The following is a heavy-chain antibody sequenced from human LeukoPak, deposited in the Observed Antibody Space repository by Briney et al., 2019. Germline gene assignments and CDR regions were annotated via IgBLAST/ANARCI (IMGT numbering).Heavy chain of an antibody. CDR2: FYHSGDT. V-gene: IGHV4-4*02. D-gene: IGHD5-12*01. CDR1: GDSFSSSNW. J-gene: IGHJ2*01. Sequence: PSGTLSLTCAVSGDSFSSSNWWSWVRQPPGKGLEWIGEFYHSGDTNYSPSLKSRVTISVDTSKNQFSLKLSSVTAADTAVYYCARTPEWLRSRYWYFDLWGRGTLVTVSS. CDR3: ARTPEWLRSRYWYFDL.